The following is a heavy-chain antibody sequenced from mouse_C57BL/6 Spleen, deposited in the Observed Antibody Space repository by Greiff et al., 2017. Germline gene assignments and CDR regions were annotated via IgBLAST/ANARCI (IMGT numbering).Heavy chain of an antibody. V-gene: IGHV1-69*01. CDR2: IDPSDSYT. CDR3: ARAGAMDY. J-gene: IGHJ4*01. CDR1: GYTFTSYW. Sequence: QVQLQQPGAELVMPGASVKLSCKASGYTFTSYWMHWVKQRPGQGLEWIGEIDPSDSYTNYNQKFKGKSTLTVDKSSSTAYMHLSSLTSENSAVYYCARAGAMDYWGQGISGTVSS.